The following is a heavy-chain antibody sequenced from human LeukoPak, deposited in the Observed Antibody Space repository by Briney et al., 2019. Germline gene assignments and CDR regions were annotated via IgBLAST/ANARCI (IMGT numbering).Heavy chain of an antibody. CDR1: GYTFTGYY. D-gene: IGHD3-9*01. J-gene: IGHJ4*02. CDR3: ARSPHILTGENFDY. V-gene: IGHV1-2*02. Sequence: ASVKVSCKASGYTFTGYYIHWVRQAPGQGLEWMGWINPNHGDTNYAQKFQDRVSMTRDTSISTAYMHLSRLRSADTAVYYCARSPHILTGENFDYWGQGTLLTVSS. CDR2: INPNHGDT.